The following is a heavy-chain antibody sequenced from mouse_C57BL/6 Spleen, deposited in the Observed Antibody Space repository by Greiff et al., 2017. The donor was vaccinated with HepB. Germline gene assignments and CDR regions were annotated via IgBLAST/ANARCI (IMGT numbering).Heavy chain of an antibody. D-gene: IGHD3-3*01. CDR2: IDPEIGGT. CDR1: GYTFTDYE. Sequence: VQLQQSGAELVRPGASVTLSCKASGYTFTDYEMHWVKQKPVHGLEWIGAIDPEIGGTAYNQKFKGKAILTADKSSSTASMELRSLTSEDSAVYYCTRSGGLRRDYFDYWGQGTTLTVSS. J-gene: IGHJ2*01. V-gene: IGHV1-15*01. CDR3: TRSGGLRRDYFDY.